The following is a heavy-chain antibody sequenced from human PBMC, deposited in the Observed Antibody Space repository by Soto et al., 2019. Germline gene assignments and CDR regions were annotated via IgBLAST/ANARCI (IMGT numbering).Heavy chain of an antibody. J-gene: IGHJ4*02. CDR2: VTGSGGST. V-gene: IGHV3-23*01. D-gene: IGHD1-26*01. CDR3: AKDPIVGDAVPVNFDY. CDR1: GFTFNNYV. Sequence: DVQLLESGGGLVQPGGSLRLSCAASGFTFNNYVMSWVRQAPGRGLEWVSFVTGSGGSTYYADSVRGRFTISRDNSKNTLYLQMNSLRADDTAVYYCAKDPIVGDAVPVNFDYWGQGTLVTVSS.